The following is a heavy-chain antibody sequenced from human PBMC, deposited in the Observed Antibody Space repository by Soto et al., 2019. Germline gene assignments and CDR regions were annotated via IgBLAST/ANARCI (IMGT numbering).Heavy chain of an antibody. V-gene: IGHV3-33*01. Sequence: PGGSLRLSCAASGFTFSSYGMHWVRQAPGKGLEWVAVIWYDGSNKYYADSVKGRFTISRDNSKNTLYLQMNSLRAEDTAVYYCARHRVTYGDYVFGYWGQGTLVTVSS. CDR1: GFTFSSYG. CDR3: ARHRVTYGDYVFGY. J-gene: IGHJ4*02. D-gene: IGHD4-17*01. CDR2: IWYDGSNK.